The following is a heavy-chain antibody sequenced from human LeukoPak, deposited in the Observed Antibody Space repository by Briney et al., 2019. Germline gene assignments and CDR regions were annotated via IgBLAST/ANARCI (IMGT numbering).Heavy chain of an antibody. V-gene: IGHV4-4*07. D-gene: IGHD4-23*01. CDR1: GGSISSYY. CDR3: ARGTMTTVVTPYWYFDL. Sequence: SETLSPTCTVSGGSISSYYWSWIRQPAGKGLEWLGRIYTSGSTNYNPSLKSRVTISVDKSKNQFSLKLSSVTAADTAVYYCARGTMTTVVTPYWYFDLWGRGTLVTVSS. J-gene: IGHJ2*01. CDR2: IYTSGST.